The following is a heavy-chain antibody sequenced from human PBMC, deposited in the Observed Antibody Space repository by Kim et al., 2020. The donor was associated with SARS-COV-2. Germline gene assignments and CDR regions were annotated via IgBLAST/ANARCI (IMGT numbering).Heavy chain of an antibody. J-gene: IGHJ4*02. CDR1: GGSLNNYY. Sequence: SETLSLTCAVYGGSLNNYYWNWVRQPPGKGLEWMGEVYSSGSTNYNPSLKSRVTISVDLSKSQFSLRLTSLTAADTAVYYCTRGLGISGFWGQGTLVTVSS. CDR3: TRGLGISGF. D-gene: IGHD1-20*01. V-gene: IGHV4-34*01. CDR2: VYSSGST.